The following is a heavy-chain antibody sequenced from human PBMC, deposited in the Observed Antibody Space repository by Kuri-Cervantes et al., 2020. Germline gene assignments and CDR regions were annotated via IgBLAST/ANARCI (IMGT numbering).Heavy chain of an antibody. D-gene: IGHD4-17*01. Sequence: SETLSLTCAVYGGSFSGYYWSWIRQPPGKGLEWIGEINHSGYTNYNPSLKSRVTISGDTSKNQFSLKLTSVMAADTAVYYCAIHDYGRGGGFGLWGRGILVTVSS. V-gene: IGHV4-34*01. CDR3: AIHDYGRGGGFGL. CDR1: GGSFSGYY. J-gene: IGHJ2*01. CDR2: INHSGYT.